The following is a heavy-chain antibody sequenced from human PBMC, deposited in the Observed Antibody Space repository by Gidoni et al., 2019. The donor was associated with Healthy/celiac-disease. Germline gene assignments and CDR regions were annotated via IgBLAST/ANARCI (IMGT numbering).Heavy chain of an antibody. CDR1: GGSFSGYY. D-gene: IGHD5-12*01. Sequence: QVQLQQWGAGLLKPSETLSLTCAVYGGSFSGYYWSWIRQPPGKGLEWIGEINHSGSTNYTPSLKSRVTISVDTSKNQFSLKLSSVTAADTAVYYCARGLRLRMSGVYRGMDVWGQGTTVTVSS. CDR3: ARGLRLRMSGVYRGMDV. CDR2: INHSGST. J-gene: IGHJ6*02. V-gene: IGHV4-34*01.